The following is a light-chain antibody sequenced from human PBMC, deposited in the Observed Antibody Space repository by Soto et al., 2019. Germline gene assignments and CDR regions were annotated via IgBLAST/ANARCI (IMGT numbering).Light chain of an antibody. CDR1: QSVSSTY. Sequence: EIVLTQSPGTLSLPPGERATLSCRASQSVSSTYLAWYQQKPGQAPRLLIYGASSRATGIPDRFSGSGSGTDFTLTISRLEPEDFAVYYCQQYESSPTTFGGGTKVEIK. V-gene: IGKV3-20*01. CDR2: GAS. CDR3: QQYESSPTT. J-gene: IGKJ4*01.